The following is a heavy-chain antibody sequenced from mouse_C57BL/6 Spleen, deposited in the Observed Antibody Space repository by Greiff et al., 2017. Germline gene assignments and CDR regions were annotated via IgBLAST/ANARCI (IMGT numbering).Heavy chain of an antibody. Sequence: SGAELARPGASVKLSCKASGYTFTSYGISWVKQRTGQGLEWIGEIYPRSGNTYYNEKFKGKATLTADKSSSTAYMELRSLTSEDSAVYFCARKKDYGYDLDYAMDYWGQGTSVTVSS. CDR3: ARKKDYGYDLDYAMDY. J-gene: IGHJ4*01. CDR2: IYPRSGNT. CDR1: GYTFTSYG. D-gene: IGHD2-2*01. V-gene: IGHV1-81*01.